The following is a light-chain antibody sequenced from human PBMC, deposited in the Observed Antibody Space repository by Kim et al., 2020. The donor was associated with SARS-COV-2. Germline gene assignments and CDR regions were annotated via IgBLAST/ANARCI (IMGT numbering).Light chain of an antibody. Sequence: SSELTQDPAVSVALGQTVRITCQGDSLRRYYASWYQQKPGQAPVLVIYGKNKRPSGIPDRFSGSSSGNTASLTITGAQAEDEADYYCNSRDSSGNHLFYV. J-gene: IGLJ1*01. CDR1: SLRRYY. CDR2: GKN. CDR3: NSRDSSGNHLFYV. V-gene: IGLV3-19*01.